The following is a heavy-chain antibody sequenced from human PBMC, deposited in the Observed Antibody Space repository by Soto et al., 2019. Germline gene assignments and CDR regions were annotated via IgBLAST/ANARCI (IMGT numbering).Heavy chain of an antibody. Sequence: QVQLVESGGGVVQPGRSLRLSCAASGFSFSSYAMHWVRQAPGKGLEWVASLSYGGTNKYYADSVKGRFTIYRDNSENTLYLQIDSPRPYDTAVFYCASARGGGFNLIVVFDYWGLGTLVTVSS. CDR3: ASARGGGFNLIVVFDY. V-gene: IGHV3-30-3*01. CDR1: GFSFSSYA. D-gene: IGHD2-21*01. J-gene: IGHJ4*02. CDR2: LSYGGTNK.